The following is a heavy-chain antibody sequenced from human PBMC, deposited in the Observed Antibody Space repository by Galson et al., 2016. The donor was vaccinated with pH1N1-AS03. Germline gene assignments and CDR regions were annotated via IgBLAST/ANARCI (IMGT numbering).Heavy chain of an antibody. D-gene: IGHD1-1*01. J-gene: IGHJ3*02. CDR3: ASGTSDAFDI. CDR1: DSTFSTFG. Sequence: SVKVSCKASDSTFSTFGFGWVRQAPGQGLEWMGWISAYNGNTKYAQRVQGRATMTSDTSTTTAYLELRSLRPDDPAVYPCASGTSDAFDIWGQGTMVTVSS. V-gene: IGHV1-18*04. CDR2: ISAYNGNT.